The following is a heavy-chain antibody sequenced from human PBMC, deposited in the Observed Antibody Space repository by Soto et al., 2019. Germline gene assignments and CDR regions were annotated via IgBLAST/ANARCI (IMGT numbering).Heavy chain of an antibody. D-gene: IGHD6-19*01. V-gene: IGHV1-18*04. Sequence: QVQLVQSGAEVKKPGASVKVSCKASGYTFTSYGISWVRQAPGQGLEWMGWISAYNGNINYAQKLQGRVTMTTDTSTSTAYMELRSLRSDDTAVYYCARVSLVSPYHSSGWYVSYYGMDVWGQGTTVTVSS. J-gene: IGHJ6*02. CDR3: ARVSLVSPYHSSGWYVSYYGMDV. CDR1: GYTFTSYG. CDR2: ISAYNGNI.